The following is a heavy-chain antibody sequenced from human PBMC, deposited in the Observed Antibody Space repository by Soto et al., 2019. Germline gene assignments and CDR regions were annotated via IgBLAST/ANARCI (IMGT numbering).Heavy chain of an antibody. CDR3: AKAPHNWNDLYFGMEG. V-gene: IGHV3-30*18. Sequence: PGGSLKLSCAASGFTFNSYGMHWVRQAPGKGLEWVAVISYDGSNKYYADSVKGRFTISRDNSKNSLYLQMNSLRAEDTAVYYFAKAPHNWNDLYFGMEGWGQGTTVTVSS. J-gene: IGHJ6*02. CDR2: ISYDGSNK. D-gene: IGHD1-1*01. CDR1: GFTFNSYG.